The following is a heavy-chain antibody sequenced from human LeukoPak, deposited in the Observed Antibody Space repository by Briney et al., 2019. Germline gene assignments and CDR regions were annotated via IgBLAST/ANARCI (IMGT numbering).Heavy chain of an antibody. CDR2: IYYSGST. V-gene: IGHV4-59*06. Sequence: NPSETLSLTCTVSGGSISSYYWSWIRQPPGKGLEWIGYIYYSGSTYYNPSLKSRVTISVDTSKNQFSLKLSSVTAADTAVYYCAGDYDSSGYYGYWGQGTLVTVSS. D-gene: IGHD3-22*01. CDR1: GGSISSYY. J-gene: IGHJ4*02. CDR3: AGDYDSSGYYGY.